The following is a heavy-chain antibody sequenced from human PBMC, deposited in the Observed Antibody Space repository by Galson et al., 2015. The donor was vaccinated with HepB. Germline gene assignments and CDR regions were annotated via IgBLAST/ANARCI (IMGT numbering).Heavy chain of an antibody. D-gene: IGHD3-10*01. J-gene: IGHJ4*02. V-gene: IGHV1-2*06. CDR2: INPDRGVT. Sequence: SVKVSCKASGSTFTGYYIHWVRQAPGQGLEWMGRINPDRGVTHNAQRFQGRVTMTKETSINTAYMELRRERYDDTAVYYCARSSYYYDSGMGRMPFDYWGQGTLVTVSS. CDR1: GSTFTGYY. CDR3: ARSSYYYDSGMGRMPFDY.